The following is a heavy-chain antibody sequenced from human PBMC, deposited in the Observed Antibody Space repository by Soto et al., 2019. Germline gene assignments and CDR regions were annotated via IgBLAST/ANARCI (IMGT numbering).Heavy chain of an antibody. D-gene: IGHD6-6*01. Sequence: SETLSLTCTVSGGSISSYYWSWIRQPPGKGLEWIGYIYYSGSTNYNPSLKSRVTISVDTSKNQFSLKLSSVTAADTAVYYCARDWGRVAARRSGDLFSDIWGQGTMVTVSS. CDR1: GGSISSYY. CDR2: IYYSGST. CDR3: ARDWGRVAARRSGDLFSDI. V-gene: IGHV4-59*01. J-gene: IGHJ3*02.